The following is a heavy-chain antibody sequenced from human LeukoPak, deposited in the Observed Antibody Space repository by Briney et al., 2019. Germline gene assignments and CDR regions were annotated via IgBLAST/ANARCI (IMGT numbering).Heavy chain of an antibody. V-gene: IGHV4-4*07. CDR3: ARDPFGDFHFDP. CDR2: IYISGST. CDR1: GASISSYH. J-gene: IGHJ5*02. Sequence: SETLSLTCTVSGASISSYHGSWIRQPAGKGLEWIGRIYISGSTNYNPSLKSRVTLSLDTSKNQFSLNLSSVTAADTAVYYCARDPFGDFHFDPWGQGTLVTVSS. D-gene: IGHD3-16*01.